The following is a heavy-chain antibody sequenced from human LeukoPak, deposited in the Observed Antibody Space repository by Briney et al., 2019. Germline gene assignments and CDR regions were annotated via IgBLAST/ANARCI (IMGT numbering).Heavy chain of an antibody. Sequence: SETLSLTCTVSGGSVTDDYWSWIRQPPGKGLEWIGYIYYTGATNSIPSLKSRVTISVDASKNQFSLKLSSVTAADTAVYYCARHFTGPGTYTPYFGMDVWGQGTTVTVSS. CDR2: IYYTGAT. V-gene: IGHV4-59*08. J-gene: IGHJ6*02. D-gene: IGHD3-16*01. CDR3: ARHFTGPGTYTPYFGMDV. CDR1: GGSVTDDY.